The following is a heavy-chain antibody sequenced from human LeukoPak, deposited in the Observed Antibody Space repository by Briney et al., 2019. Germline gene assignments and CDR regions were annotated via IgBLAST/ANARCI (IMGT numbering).Heavy chain of an antibody. CDR1: GYTFTSYY. D-gene: IGHD3-10*01. J-gene: IGHJ4*02. CDR2: INPSGGST. Sequence: ASVTVSCTASGYTFTSYYMHWVRQAPGQGLEWMGIINPSGGSTSYAQKFQGRVTMTRDTSTSTVYMELSSLRSEDTAVYYCARDCIYYGSGSYCSRFDYWGQGTLVTVSS. CDR3: ARDCIYYGSGSYCSRFDY. V-gene: IGHV1-46*01.